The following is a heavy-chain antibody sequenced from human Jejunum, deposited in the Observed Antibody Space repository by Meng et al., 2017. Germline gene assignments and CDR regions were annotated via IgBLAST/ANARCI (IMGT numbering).Heavy chain of an antibody. CDR2: ISGGGDTT. CDR3: GKSWNALGATTRFEL. J-gene: IGHJ4*02. Sequence: GGSLRLSCTASEFTFSKYGMTWVRQAPGKGLEWVLSISGGGDTTYYAGSVKGRFSVSRDNSKNTVFLQLSSLRVEDTARYYCGKSWNALGATTRFELWGQGTSVTVSS. D-gene: IGHD1-26*01. V-gene: IGHV3-23*01. CDR1: EFTFSKYG.